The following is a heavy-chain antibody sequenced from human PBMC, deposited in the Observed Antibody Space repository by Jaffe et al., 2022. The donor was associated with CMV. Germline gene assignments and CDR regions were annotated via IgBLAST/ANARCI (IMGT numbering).Heavy chain of an antibody. CDR1: GGSISSSSYY. CDR2: IYYSGST. J-gene: IGHJ6*03. D-gene: IGHD4-17*01. CDR3: ASTYGDYVGYYYYYMDV. V-gene: IGHV4-39*01. Sequence: QLQLQESGPGLVKPSETLSLTCTVSGGSISSSSYYWGWIRQPPGKGLEWIGSIYYSGSTYYNPSLKSRVTISVDTSKNQFSLKLSSVTAADTAVYYCASTYGDYVGYYYYYMDVWGKGTTVTVSS.